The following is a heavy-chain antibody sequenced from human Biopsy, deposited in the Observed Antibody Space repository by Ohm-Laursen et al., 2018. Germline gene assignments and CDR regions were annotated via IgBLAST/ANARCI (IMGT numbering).Heavy chain of an antibody. CDR3: ASVVLGPTNDAFDL. J-gene: IGHJ3*01. V-gene: IGHV4-4*07. D-gene: IGHD3-22*01. Sequence: SETLSLTCNVSGGDINNYYWSWIRQPAGKGLEWIGRIYPGGGTNYNPSLKSRVTMSVDTSKKQLSLRLRSFTAADTAMYYCASVVLGPTNDAFDLWGQGTMVVVSS. CDR1: GGDINNYY. CDR2: IYPGGGT.